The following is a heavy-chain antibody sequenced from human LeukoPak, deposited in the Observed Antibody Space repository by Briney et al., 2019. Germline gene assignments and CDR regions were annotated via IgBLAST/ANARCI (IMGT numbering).Heavy chain of an antibody. Sequence: GGSLGLSCAASGFTFSSYGMHWVRQAPGKGLEWVAVISYDGSNKYYADSVKGRFTISRDNSKNTLYLQMNSLRAEDTAVYYCAKVGSSSSFGWGQGTLVTVSS. D-gene: IGHD6-6*01. CDR3: AKVGSSSSFG. CDR2: ISYDGSNK. J-gene: IGHJ4*02. CDR1: GFTFSSYG. V-gene: IGHV3-30*18.